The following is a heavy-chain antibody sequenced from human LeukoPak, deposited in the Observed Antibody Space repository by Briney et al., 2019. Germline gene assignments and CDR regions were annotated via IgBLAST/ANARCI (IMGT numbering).Heavy chain of an antibody. V-gene: IGHV3-21*01. Sequence: SGGSLRLSCAASGFTFSSYSMNWVRQAPGKGLEWVSSISSSSSYIYYADSVKGRFTISRDNAKNSLYLQMNSLRAEDTAVYYCARAAGEMATIRYWGQGTLVTVSS. CDR1: GFTFSSYS. CDR3: ARAAGEMATIRY. CDR2: ISSSSSYI. J-gene: IGHJ4*02. D-gene: IGHD5-24*01.